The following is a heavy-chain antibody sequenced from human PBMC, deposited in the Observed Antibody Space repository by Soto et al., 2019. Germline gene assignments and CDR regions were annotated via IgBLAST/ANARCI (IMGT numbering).Heavy chain of an antibody. V-gene: IGHV3-73*02. CDR1: GFIFSGSA. CDR3: TRLEELVPGKYYCSYGLDV. J-gene: IGHJ6*02. CDR2: IRSDGRSYAT. Sequence: EVQLVESGGGLVQPGGSLRLSGAASGFIFSGSAMHWVRQASGKGLEWVGRIRSDGRSYATSYAASVKGRFTISRDDSKNTAYLQMNSLKTEDTAVYYCTRLEELVPGKYYCSYGLDVWGQGTTVTVSS. D-gene: IGHD6-6*01.